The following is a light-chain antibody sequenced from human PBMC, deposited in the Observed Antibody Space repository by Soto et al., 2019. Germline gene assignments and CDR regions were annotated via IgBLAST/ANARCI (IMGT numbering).Light chain of an antibody. J-gene: IGKJ4*01. CDR3: QQYGSSLLT. V-gene: IGKV3-20*01. CDR2: AVS. Sequence: ETVLTQSPGTLSLSPGERATLSCRASQSVSSSYLAWYQQKPGQAPRLLIYAVSSRATGIPDRFSGSGSGTDFTLTISRLEPEDFAVYYCQQYGSSLLTFGGGTKVDIK. CDR1: QSVSSSY.